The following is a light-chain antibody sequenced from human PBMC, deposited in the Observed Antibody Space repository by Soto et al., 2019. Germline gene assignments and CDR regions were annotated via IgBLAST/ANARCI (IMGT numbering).Light chain of an antibody. V-gene: IGKV3D-11*02. CDR1: KNIYTN. CDR3: QQRRNGPIT. Sequence: IVVTQSPATLALSPGERATYSXRASKNIYTNLAWYQQTPGXAPRXXXAAXSITATGSPASCSGSGAATDFTLTISSLEPEYGAGYYFQQRRNGPITVGGGTKVEIK. J-gene: IGKJ4*02. CDR2: AXS.